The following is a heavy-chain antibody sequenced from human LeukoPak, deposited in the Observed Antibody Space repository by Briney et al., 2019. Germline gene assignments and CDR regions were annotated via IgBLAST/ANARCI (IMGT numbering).Heavy chain of an antibody. CDR3: AREARYFDWLGYYFDY. V-gene: IGHV1-18*01. CDR1: GYTFTSYD. CDR2: ISVYNGNT. Sequence: ASVKVSCKASGYTFTSYDMSWVRQAPGQGLEWMGWISVYNGNTNYAQKLQGRVTMTTDTSTSTAYMELRSLRSDDTAVYYCAREARYFDWLGYYFDYWGQGTLVTVSS. J-gene: IGHJ4*02. D-gene: IGHD3-9*01.